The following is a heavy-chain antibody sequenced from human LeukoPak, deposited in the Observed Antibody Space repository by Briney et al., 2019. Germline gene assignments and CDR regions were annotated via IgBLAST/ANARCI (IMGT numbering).Heavy chain of an antibody. CDR1: GFTFSSYS. CDR3: ARDPYSGSYGADYYYYMDV. D-gene: IGHD1-26*01. CDR2: ISTSSSYI. V-gene: IGHV3-21*01. Sequence: PGGSLRLSCAAYGFTFSSYSMNWVRQAPGKGLEWVSFISTSSSYIYYADSVKGRFTISRDNAKNSLYLEMNSLRAEDTAVYYCARDPYSGSYGADYYYYMDVWGKGTTVTISS. J-gene: IGHJ6*03.